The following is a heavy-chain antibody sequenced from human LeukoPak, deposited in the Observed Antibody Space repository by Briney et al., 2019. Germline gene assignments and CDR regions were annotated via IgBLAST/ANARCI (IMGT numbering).Heavy chain of an antibody. D-gene: IGHD2-15*01. J-gene: IGHJ6*03. V-gene: IGHV3-30*02. Sequence: PGGSLRLSGAASGFTFSSYGMHLVRQAPGKGLEWVAFIRYDGSNKYYADSVKGRFTISRDNSKNTLYLQMNSLRAEDTAVYYCAKDTIVVVPNYYYYYYMDVWGKGTTVTVSS. CDR1: GFTFSSYG. CDR3: AKDTIVVVPNYYYYYYMDV. CDR2: IRYDGSNK.